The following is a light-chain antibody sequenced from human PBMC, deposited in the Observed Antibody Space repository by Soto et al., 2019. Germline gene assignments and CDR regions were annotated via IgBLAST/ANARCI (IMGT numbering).Light chain of an antibody. CDR1: QSVRSN. J-gene: IGKJ4*01. V-gene: IGKV3-15*01. CDR2: GAS. CDR3: QQYEKWPLT. Sequence: DIVMTQSPGTLSVSPGERATLSCRASQSVRSNLAWYQQKPGQAPRLLVYGASTTATDIPARFSGGGSGAEFTLTISSLRSEDSAIYYCQQYEKWPLTFGGGTKVDIK.